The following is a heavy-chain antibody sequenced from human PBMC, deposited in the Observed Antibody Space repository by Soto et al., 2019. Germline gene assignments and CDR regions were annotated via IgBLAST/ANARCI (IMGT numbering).Heavy chain of an antibody. D-gene: IGHD6-19*01. V-gene: IGHV4-34*01. CDR3: ATQLKWLVRPGKYFQH. Sequence: QVQLQQWGAGLLKPSETLSLTCAVYGGSFSGYYWSWIRQPPGKGLEWIGEINHSGSTNYNPSLKSRVTISVDTSKNQFSLKLSSVTAADTAVYYCATQLKWLVRPGKYFQHWGQGTLVTVSS. CDR2: INHSGST. J-gene: IGHJ1*01. CDR1: GGSFSGYY.